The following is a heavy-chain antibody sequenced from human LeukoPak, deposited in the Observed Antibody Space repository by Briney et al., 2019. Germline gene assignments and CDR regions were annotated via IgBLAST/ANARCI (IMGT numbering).Heavy chain of an antibody. J-gene: IGHJ5*02. CDR2: IYYSGST. V-gene: IGHV4-59*01. CDR1: GGSISSYY. D-gene: IGHD1-26*01. CDR3: ARVGWELVYILFDP. Sequence: ASETLSLTCTVSGGSISSYYWSWIRQPPGKGLEWIGYIYYSGSTNYNPSLKSRVTISVDTSKNQFSLELSSVTAADTAVYYCARVGWELVYILFDPWGQGTLVTVSS.